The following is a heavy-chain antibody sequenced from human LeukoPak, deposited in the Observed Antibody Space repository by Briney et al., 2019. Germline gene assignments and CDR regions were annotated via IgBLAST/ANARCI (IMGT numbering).Heavy chain of an antibody. Sequence: GGSLRLSCSASKFTFSHYGMQWVRQAPGRGLEWVAVISTDGGIKIYADSVKGRFTLSRDNSINTVDLQMNSLRAEDTAVYYCASAIAAAGNYWGQGTLVTVSS. CDR3: ASAIAAAGNY. J-gene: IGHJ4*02. CDR2: ISTDGGIK. V-gene: IGHV3-30*03. D-gene: IGHD6-13*01. CDR1: KFTFSHYG.